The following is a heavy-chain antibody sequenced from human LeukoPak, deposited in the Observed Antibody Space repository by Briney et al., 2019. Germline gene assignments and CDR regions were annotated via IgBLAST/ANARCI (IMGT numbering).Heavy chain of an antibody. CDR1: GGTFSSYT. CDR3: ARNLPGPGWTTWYYFDY. CDR2: IIPILGIA. Sequence: SVKVSCKASGGTFSSYTISWVRQAPGQGLEWMGRIIPILGIANYAQKFQGRVTITADKSTSTAYMGLSSLRSEDTAVYYCARNLPGPGWTTWYYFDYWGQGTLVTVSS. D-gene: IGHD2/OR15-2a*01. J-gene: IGHJ4*02. V-gene: IGHV1-69*02.